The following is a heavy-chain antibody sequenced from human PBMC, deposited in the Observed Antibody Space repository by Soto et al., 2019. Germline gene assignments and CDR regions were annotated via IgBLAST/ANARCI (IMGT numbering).Heavy chain of an antibody. Sequence: SVKVSCKAFGGTFSSYAISWARQAPGQGLEWMGGIIPIFGTGNYAQKFQGRVTITADESTSTAYMELSSLRSEDTAVYYCARVAAAGPFDYWGQGTLVTVS. CDR1: GGTFSSYA. V-gene: IGHV1-69*13. D-gene: IGHD6-13*01. CDR2: IIPIFGTG. CDR3: ARVAAAGPFDY. J-gene: IGHJ4*02.